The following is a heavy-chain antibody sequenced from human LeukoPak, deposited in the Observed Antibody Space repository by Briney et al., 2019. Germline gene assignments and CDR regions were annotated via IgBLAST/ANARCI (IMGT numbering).Heavy chain of an antibody. CDR3: ARLDSSGYYVDY. Sequence: SETLSLTCTVSGXSISTYSWTWIRQPPGKGLYWIGYIYYSGTTNYNSSLKSRVTISVDTSKNQFSLKLSSVTAADTAVYYCARLDSSGYYVDYWGQGTLVTVSS. D-gene: IGHD3-22*01. J-gene: IGHJ4*02. CDR1: GXSISTYS. CDR2: IYYSGTT. V-gene: IGHV4-59*08.